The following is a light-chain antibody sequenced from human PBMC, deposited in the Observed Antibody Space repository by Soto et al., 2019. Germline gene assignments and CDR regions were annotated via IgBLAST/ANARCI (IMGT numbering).Light chain of an antibody. CDR2: DAS. CDR1: QSVSSY. Sequence: IVVTQSPAALSLSPGERATLSCRASQSVSSYLAWYQQKPGQAPRLLIYDASNRATGIPARFSGSGSGTDFTLTISSLEPEDFAVFYCPHYDSLPITFGQRTRLAI. CDR3: PHYDSLPIT. V-gene: IGKV3-11*01. J-gene: IGKJ5*01.